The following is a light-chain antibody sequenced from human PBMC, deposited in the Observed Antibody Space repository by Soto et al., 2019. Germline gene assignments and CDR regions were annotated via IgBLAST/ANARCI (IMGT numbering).Light chain of an antibody. J-gene: IGKJ1*01. Sequence: EIVLTQSPGTLSLSPGERATLSCRASQSVSNNYLAWYHQKPGRAPRLVISAASSRATGLPDMFSGSWSGTDFTLTISRLEPEDVAVYYWQQYGTTPWTFGQGTNVEFK. CDR2: AAS. CDR3: QQYGTTPWT. CDR1: QSVSNNY. V-gene: IGKV3-20*01.